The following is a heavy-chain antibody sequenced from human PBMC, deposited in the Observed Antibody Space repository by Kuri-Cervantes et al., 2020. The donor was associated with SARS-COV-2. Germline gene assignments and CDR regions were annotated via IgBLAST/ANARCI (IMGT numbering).Heavy chain of an antibody. CDR1: GGSISSYY. V-gene: IGHV4-4*07. D-gene: IGHD3-3*01. CDR2: IYTTGIT. J-gene: IGHJ6*02. Sequence: SETLSLTCTVSGGSISSYYWSWIRQPAGKGLEWIGRIYTTGITNYNPSLKSRVTISVDRSKNQFSLNLTSVTAADTAVYYCARGSKSGYRNYYYYAMDVWGQGTTVTVSS. CDR3: ARGSKSGYRNYYYYAMDV.